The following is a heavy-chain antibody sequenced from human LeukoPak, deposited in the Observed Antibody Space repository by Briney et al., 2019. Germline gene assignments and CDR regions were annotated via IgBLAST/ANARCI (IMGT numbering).Heavy chain of an antibody. Sequence: GESLKISCKGSGYNFANYWIGWVRQMPGKGLEWMGIIYPSDSNTRYNPSFQGQVTMSADKSISTAYLQWSSLKASDTAMYYCALNPRGYCSGGSCYIGYWGQGTLVTVSS. CDR3: ALNPRGYCSGGSCYIGY. CDR2: IYPSDSNT. J-gene: IGHJ4*02. D-gene: IGHD2-15*01. CDR1: GYNFANYW. V-gene: IGHV5-51*01.